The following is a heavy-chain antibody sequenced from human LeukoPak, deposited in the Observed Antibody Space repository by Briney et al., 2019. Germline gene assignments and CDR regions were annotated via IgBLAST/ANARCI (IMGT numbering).Heavy chain of an antibody. CDR2: LREGGTER. Sequence: GGSLRLSCAASGFTVSSNYMTWVRQAPGKGLEWLAHLREGGTERYNVDSVRGRFTISRDNARNALYLQMDSLRTEDTAVYYCARDSGWYRFDHWGQGTLVTVSS. V-gene: IGHV3-7*03. D-gene: IGHD6-13*01. CDR3: ARDSGWYRFDH. CDR1: GFTVSSNY. J-gene: IGHJ4*02.